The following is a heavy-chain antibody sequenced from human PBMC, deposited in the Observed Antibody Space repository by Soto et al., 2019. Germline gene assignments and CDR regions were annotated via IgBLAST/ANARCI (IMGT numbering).Heavy chain of an antibody. J-gene: IGHJ4*02. V-gene: IGHV4-39*01. CDR2: IYYSGST. CDR3: ARNANYGGNSDY. CDR1: GGSISSSSYY. Sequence: SETLSLTWTVSGGSISSSSYYWGWIRQPPGKGLEWIGSIYYSGSTYYNPSLKSRVTISVDTSKNQFSLKLSSVTAADTAVYYCARNANYGGNSDYWGQGTLVTVSS. D-gene: IGHD4-17*01.